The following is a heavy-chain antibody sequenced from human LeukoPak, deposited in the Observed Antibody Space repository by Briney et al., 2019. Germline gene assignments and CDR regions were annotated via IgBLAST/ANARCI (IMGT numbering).Heavy chain of an antibody. D-gene: IGHD3-16*02. CDR2: MKPDGSEI. CDR1: GFTFSIYW. J-gene: IGHJ3*01. CDR3: ARPRYTAGYDL. Sequence: PGGPLRLSCAASGFTFSIYWMTWVREAPGKGLEWVANMKPDGSEIHYEDSVKGRFTISRDNSKNSLYLQMNSLRVEDTALYYCARPRYTAGYDLWGQGTMVTGPS. V-gene: IGHV3-7*01.